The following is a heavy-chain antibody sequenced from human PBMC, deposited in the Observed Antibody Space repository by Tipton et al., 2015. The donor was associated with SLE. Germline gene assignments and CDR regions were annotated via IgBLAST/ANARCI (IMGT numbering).Heavy chain of an antibody. Sequence: LRLSCAVYGGSFSGNYWIWIRQPPGKGLEWIGEINHRGNTNYNPSLKSRVTISVDTSKNQFYLKLNSLTAADTAVYYCGRLQFIFAGMDLWGTGTTVTVSS. V-gene: IGHV4-34*01. CDR2: INHRGNT. J-gene: IGHJ6*04. CDR3: GRLQFIFAGMDL. CDR1: GGSFSGNY. D-gene: IGHD5-24*01.